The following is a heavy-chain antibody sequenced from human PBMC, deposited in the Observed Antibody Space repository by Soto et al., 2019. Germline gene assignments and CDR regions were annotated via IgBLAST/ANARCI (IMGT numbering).Heavy chain of an antibody. CDR3: ARDRTPAAISNWWDP. CDR2: ISYDGSNK. J-gene: IGHJ5*02. Sequence: GGSLRLSCAASGFTFSSYAMHWVRQAPGKGLEWVAVISYDGSNKYYADSGKGRFTISRDNSKNTLYLQMNSLRAEDTAVYYCARDRTPAAISNWWDPWGQGTLVTVAS. CDR1: GFTFSSYA. V-gene: IGHV3-30-3*01. D-gene: IGHD2-2*02.